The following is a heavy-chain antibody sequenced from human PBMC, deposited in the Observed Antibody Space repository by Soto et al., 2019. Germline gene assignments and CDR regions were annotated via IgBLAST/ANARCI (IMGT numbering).Heavy chain of an antibody. J-gene: IGHJ3*02. CDR3: ARAYYDFWSGYWSNDAFDI. CDR1: GFTFSSYG. Sequence: GGSLRLSCAASGFTFSSYGMHWVRQAPGKGLEWVAVIWYDGSNKYYADSVKGRFTISRDNSKNTLYLQMNSLRAEDTAVYYCARAYYDFWSGYWSNDAFDIWGQETMVTVSS. D-gene: IGHD3-3*01. V-gene: IGHV3-33*01. CDR2: IWYDGSNK.